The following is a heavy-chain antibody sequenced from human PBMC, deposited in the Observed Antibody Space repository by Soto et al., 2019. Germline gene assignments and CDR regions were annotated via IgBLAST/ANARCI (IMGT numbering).Heavy chain of an antibody. D-gene: IGHD5-18*01. CDR3: AREDTAYGMDV. CDR1: GFTFSSYG. J-gene: IGHJ6*02. V-gene: IGHV3-33*01. CDR2: IRYDGSNK. Sequence: GGSLRLSCAASGFTFSSYGMHWVRQAPGKGLEWVAVIRYDGSNKYYADSVKGRFTISRDNSKNTLYLQMNSLRAEDTAVYYCAREDTAYGMDVWGQGATVTVSS.